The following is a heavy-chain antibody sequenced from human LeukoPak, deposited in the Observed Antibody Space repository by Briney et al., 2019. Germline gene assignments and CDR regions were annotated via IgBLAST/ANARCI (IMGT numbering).Heavy chain of an antibody. Sequence: PSETLSLTCTVSGGSISSGPYYWGWIRQPPGKGLEWIGNIYYGENTYYNPSPKSRVTISIDTSKNQFYLKLSSLTAADTAVYYCARRDDSSGYHKIFDYWGPGTLVTVSS. V-gene: IGHV4-39*01. CDR1: GGSISSGPYY. CDR2: IYYGENT. D-gene: IGHD3-22*01. J-gene: IGHJ4*02. CDR3: ARRDDSSGYHKIFDY.